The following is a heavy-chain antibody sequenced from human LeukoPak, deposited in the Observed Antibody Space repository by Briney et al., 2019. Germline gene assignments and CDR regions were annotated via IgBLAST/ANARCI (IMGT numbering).Heavy chain of an antibody. J-gene: IGHJ4*02. CDR3: ARDITIVWGVIGGY. CDR1: GYTFTGYY. CDR2: INPNSGGT. Sequence: GASVKVSCKASGYTFTGYYMHWVRQAPGQGLEWMGWINPNSGGTNYAQKFQGRVTMTRDTSISTAYMELSRLRSDDTAVYYCARDITIVWGVIGGYWGQGTLVTVSS. D-gene: IGHD3-10*01. V-gene: IGHV1-2*02.